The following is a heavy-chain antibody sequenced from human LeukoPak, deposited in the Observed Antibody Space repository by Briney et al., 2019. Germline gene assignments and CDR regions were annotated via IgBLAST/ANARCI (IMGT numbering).Heavy chain of an antibody. CDR2: ITTGSSYI. Sequence: PGGSLRLSCSASGFSFTSYAMNWVRQAPGKGLEWVSSITTGSSYIYYADSVRGRFSVSRDNAKNSLYLEMNSLRAEDTVVYYCARVEATTARSYYYYYMDVWGKGTTVTVSS. J-gene: IGHJ6*03. CDR1: GFSFTSYA. CDR3: ARVEATTARSYYYYYMDV. V-gene: IGHV3-21*06. D-gene: IGHD1-1*01.